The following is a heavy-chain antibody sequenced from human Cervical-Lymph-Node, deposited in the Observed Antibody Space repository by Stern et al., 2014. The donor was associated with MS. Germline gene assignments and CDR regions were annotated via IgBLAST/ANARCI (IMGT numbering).Heavy chain of an antibody. CDR2: IWPSGSA. Sequence: QVQLQESGPGLVKPSQTLSLTCTVSGDSINSGSFYWSWIRQPAGKGLEWIGRIWPSGSAFYFPSLKSRAPISIDTSKTPFSLKLTSVTAADTAIYFCASGYRFFDYWGQGILVTVSS. CDR3: ASGYRFFDY. D-gene: IGHD5-18*01. J-gene: IGHJ4*02. V-gene: IGHV4-61*02. CDR1: GDSINSGSFY.